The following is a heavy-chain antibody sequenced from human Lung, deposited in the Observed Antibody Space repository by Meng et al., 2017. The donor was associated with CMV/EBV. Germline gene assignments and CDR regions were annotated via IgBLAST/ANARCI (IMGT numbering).Heavy chain of an antibody. J-gene: IGHJ5*02. CDR3: ARCGYYYDSSGYYLNWFDP. CDR2: IYYSGST. Sequence: QVQLQESGPGLVKPSATLSLTCPVSGGPISSYYWSWIRQPPGKGLEWIGYIYYSGSTNYNPSLKSRVTISVDTSKNQFSLKLSSVTAADTAVYYCARCGYYYDSSGYYLNWFDPWGQGTLVTVSS. CDR1: GGPISSYY. V-gene: IGHV4-59*01. D-gene: IGHD3-22*01.